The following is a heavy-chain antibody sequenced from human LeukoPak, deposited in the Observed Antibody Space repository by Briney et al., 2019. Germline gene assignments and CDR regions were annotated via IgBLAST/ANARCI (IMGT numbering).Heavy chain of an antibody. V-gene: IGHV1-3*01. CDR3: ARCVLHYNWNHFDY. Sequence: ASVKVSCKASGYTFTSYAMHWVRQAPGQRLEWMGWINAGNGNTKYPQKFQGRVTITRDTSASTAYMELSSLRSEDTAVYYCARCVLHYNWNHFDYWGQGTLVTVSS. D-gene: IGHD1-20*01. CDR1: GYTFTSYA. J-gene: IGHJ4*02. CDR2: INAGNGNT.